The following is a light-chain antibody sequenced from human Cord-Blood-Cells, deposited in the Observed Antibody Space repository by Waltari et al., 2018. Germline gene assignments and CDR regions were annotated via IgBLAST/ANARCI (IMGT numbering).Light chain of an antibody. CDR3: SSYTSSSTWV. V-gene: IGLV2-14*01. CDR2: DVS. J-gene: IGLJ3*02. CDR1: SSHVGGYNY. Sequence: QSALTQPASVSGSPGQSITISCTGTSSHVGGYNYVSWYQQHPGKAPNLMIYDVSKPPSGVSNRFSGSKSGNTASLTISGLQAEDEADYYCSSYTSSSTWVFGGGTKLTVL.